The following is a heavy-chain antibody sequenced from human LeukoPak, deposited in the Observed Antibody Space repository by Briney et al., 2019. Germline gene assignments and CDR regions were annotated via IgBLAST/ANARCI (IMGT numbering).Heavy chain of an antibody. CDR3: ARIVTIFGVVLDY. CDR1: GYSISSGYY. J-gene: IGHJ4*02. Sequence: PSETLSLTCTVSGYSISSGYYWGWIRQPPGKGLEWIGSIYHSGSTYYNPSLKSRVTISVDTSKNQFSLKLSSVTAADTAVYYCARIVTIFGVVLDYWGQGTLVTASS. D-gene: IGHD3-3*01. V-gene: IGHV4-38-2*02. CDR2: IYHSGST.